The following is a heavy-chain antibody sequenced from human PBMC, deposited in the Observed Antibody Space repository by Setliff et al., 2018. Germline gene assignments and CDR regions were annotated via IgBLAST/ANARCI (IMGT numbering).Heavy chain of an antibody. CDR3: ARGGMAAACPHYDY. D-gene: IGHD6-13*01. J-gene: IGHJ4*02. V-gene: IGHV4-61*10. CDR2: VSYFGSG. Sequence: PSETLSLTCTVSGGSVSSGSYYWSWIRQPAGKGLVWVGSVSYFGSGYYNPSLRGRVATSLDTSRNQFSLTLTSVTAADTAVYFCARGGMAAACPHYDYWGQGTLVTVSS. CDR1: GGSVSSGSYY.